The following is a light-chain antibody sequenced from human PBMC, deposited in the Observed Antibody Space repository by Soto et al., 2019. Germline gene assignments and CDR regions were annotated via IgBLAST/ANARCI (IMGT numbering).Light chain of an antibody. J-gene: IGKJ5*01. CDR1: QTISSW. CDR3: QQRSNCPFT. V-gene: IGKV3-11*01. Sequence: IPLLPSPRTLTSPPGASAALSFRASQTISSWLAWYQQKPGQATRLLIYAASSGATGIPSRFSGSGSGTDFTLTISSLAPEDFAVYYCQQRSNCPFTFGQGTRVDIK. CDR2: AAS.